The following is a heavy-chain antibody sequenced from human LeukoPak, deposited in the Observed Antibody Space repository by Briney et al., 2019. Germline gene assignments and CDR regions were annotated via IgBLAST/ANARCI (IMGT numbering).Heavy chain of an antibody. CDR1: GYTFTGYF. Sequence: SVKVSCKASGYTFTGYFIHWVRQAPGQGLDWMGWINPNSGGTHYAQNFQGRVTMTRDTSINTASMELSSPISDDTAVFYCARGSRISGLPDLDFWGQGTLVTVSP. V-gene: IGHV1-2*02. CDR2: INPNSGGT. J-gene: IGHJ4*02. CDR3: ARGSRISGLPDLDF. D-gene: IGHD1-20*01.